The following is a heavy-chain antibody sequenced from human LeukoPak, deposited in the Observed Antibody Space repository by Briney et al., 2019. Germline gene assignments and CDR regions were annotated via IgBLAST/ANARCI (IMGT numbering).Heavy chain of an antibody. D-gene: IGHD2-2*01. CDR2: MIHILGIA. CDR1: GGTFSCYT. V-gene: IGHV1-69*02. J-gene: IGHJ3*02. CDR3: ASPRALYCSSTSCQTANGAFDI. Sequence: ASVKDSCKASGGTFSCYTISWVRQAAGQGLEWMGRMIHILGIANHAQKFQGRVTITADKSTSTAYMELSSLRSEDTAVYYCASPRALYCSSTSCQTANGAFDIWGQGTMVTVSS.